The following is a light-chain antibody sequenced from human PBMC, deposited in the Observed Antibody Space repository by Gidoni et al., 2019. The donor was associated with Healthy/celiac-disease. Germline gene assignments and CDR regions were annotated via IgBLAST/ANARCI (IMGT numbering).Light chain of an antibody. CDR2: GAS. Sequence: EIVLTQSPGTLYLSPGERATLSCRASQSVSSSYLAWYQQKPGQAPRLLIYGASSRATGIPDRFSGSGSGTDFTLTISRLEPEDFAVYYCQQYGSSPRGVTFXPXTKVXIK. CDR1: QSVSSSY. CDR3: QQYGSSPRGVT. J-gene: IGKJ3*01. V-gene: IGKV3-20*01.